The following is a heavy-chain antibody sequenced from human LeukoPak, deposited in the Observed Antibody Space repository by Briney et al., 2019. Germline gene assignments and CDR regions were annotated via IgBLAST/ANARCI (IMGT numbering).Heavy chain of an antibody. Sequence: VKVSCKASGGTFSSYAISWVRQAPEQGLEWMGGIIPIFGTANYAPKFRGRVTITADKSTTTVFMELSSLRSEDTAVYYCATLCSGGFCYIDYWGQGILVTVSS. J-gene: IGHJ4*02. D-gene: IGHD2-15*01. V-gene: IGHV1-69*06. CDR3: ATLCSGGFCYIDY. CDR1: GGTFSSYA. CDR2: IIPIFGTA.